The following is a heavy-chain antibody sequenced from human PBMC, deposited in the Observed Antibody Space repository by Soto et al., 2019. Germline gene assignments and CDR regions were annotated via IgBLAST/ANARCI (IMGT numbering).Heavy chain of an antibody. Sequence: GESLKISCKGSGYSFTSYWIGWVRQMPGKGLEWMGIIYPGDSDTRYSPSFQGQVTISADKSISTAYLQWSSLKASDTAMYYCAQTSGPIRGYSYGLTFGYWGQGTLVTVSS. CDR1: GYSFTSYW. CDR3: AQTSGPIRGYSYGLTFGY. D-gene: IGHD5-18*01. J-gene: IGHJ4*02. CDR2: IYPGDSDT. V-gene: IGHV5-51*01.